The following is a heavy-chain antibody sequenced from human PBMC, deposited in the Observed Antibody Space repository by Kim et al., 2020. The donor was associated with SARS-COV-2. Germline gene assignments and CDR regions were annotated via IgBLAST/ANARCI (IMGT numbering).Heavy chain of an antibody. D-gene: IGHD3-22*01. Sequence: SETLSLTCTVSGGSISSYYWSWIRQPAGKGLEWIGRIYTSGSTNYNPSLKSRVTMSVDTSKNQFSLKLSSVTAADTAVYYCSITMIGRGAFDIWGQGTMVTVSS. CDR3: SITMIGRGAFDI. V-gene: IGHV4-4*07. CDR2: IYTSGST. J-gene: IGHJ3*02. CDR1: GGSISSYY.